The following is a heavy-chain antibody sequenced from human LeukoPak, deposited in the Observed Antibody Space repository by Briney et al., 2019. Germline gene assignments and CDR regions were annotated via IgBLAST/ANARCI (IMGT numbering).Heavy chain of an antibody. D-gene: IGHD6-19*01. J-gene: IGHJ4*02. V-gene: IGHV3-43*02. Sequence: GGSLRLSCAASGFTFDDYAMHWVRQAPGKGLEWVSLISGDADSTYYADSVKGRFTISRDNSKNSLYLQMKSLRTEDTAFYYCVKEKAVAQFDFWGQGARVTVSS. CDR2: ISGDADST. CDR1: GFTFDDYA. CDR3: VKEKAVAQFDF.